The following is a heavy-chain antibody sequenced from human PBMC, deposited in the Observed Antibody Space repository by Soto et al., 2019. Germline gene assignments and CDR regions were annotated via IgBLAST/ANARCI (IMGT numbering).Heavy chain of an antibody. CDR1: GCTFSSYA. CDR3: ARDGKLPVIASAGTPYNWFDP. V-gene: IGHV1-69*01. J-gene: IGHJ5*02. Sequence: QVQLVQSGAEVKKPGSSVKVSCKASGCTFSSYAISWVRQAPGQGLEWMGGIIPIFGTANYAQKVQGRVTITADESTSTAHVELSSLRSEATAVYYCARDGKLPVIASAGTPYNWFDPRGQGAQGTVSS. D-gene: IGHD6-13*01. CDR2: IIPIFGTA.